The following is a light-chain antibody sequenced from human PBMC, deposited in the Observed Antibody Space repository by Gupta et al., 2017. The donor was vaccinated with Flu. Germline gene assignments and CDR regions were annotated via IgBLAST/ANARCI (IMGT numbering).Light chain of an antibody. Sequence: DIVMTQSPATLSVSPGERATLSCRASQRVSSKLAWYQQQNGQAPRRLIYGEYTRATGIPARFSGSGYGTVLNRNITSLQSEEWAVYYCKKYHNVPHLPPFSFGQGTKLEIK. CDR2: GEY. CDR3: KKYHNVPHLPPFS. CDR1: QRVSSK. V-gene: IGKV3-15*01. J-gene: IGKJ2*03.